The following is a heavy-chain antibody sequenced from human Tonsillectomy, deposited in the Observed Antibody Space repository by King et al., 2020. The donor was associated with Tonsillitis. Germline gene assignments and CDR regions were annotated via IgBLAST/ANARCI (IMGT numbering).Heavy chain of an antibody. CDR1: GGSISGGTYC. Sequence: VQLQESGPGLVKPSQTLSLTCTVSGGSISGGTYCWSWIRQHPGKGLEWMGSIYYSGNSGNTYSNPSLKGRLTISVATSKNQFSLKLSSVTAADTAMFYCGRYEGGVFDPWGQGTLVTVSS. J-gene: IGHJ5*02. CDR3: GRYEGGVFDP. CDR2: IYYSGNSGNT. D-gene: IGHD2-15*01. V-gene: IGHV4-31*03.